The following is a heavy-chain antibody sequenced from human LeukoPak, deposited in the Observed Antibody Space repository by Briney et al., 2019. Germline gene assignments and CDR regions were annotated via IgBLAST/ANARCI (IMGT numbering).Heavy chain of an antibody. CDR3: AAWGYCSSTSCLDAFDI. J-gene: IGHJ3*02. D-gene: IGHD2-2*01. V-gene: IGHV1-24*01. CDR2: FDPEDGET. Sequence: SVKVSCKVSGYTLTELSMHWVRQAPGKGLEWMGGFDPEDGETIYAQKFQGRVTMTEDTSTDTAYMELSSLRSEDTAVYYCAAWGYCSSTSCLDAFDIWGQGTMVTVSS. CDR1: GYTLTELS.